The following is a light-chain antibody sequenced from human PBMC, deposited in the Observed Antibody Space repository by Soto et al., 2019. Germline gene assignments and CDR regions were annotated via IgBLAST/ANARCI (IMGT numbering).Light chain of an antibody. V-gene: IGLV2-14*03. Sequence: QSVLTQPASVSGSPGHSITISCTGAYSDIGGYNYVSWYQQHPGKAPKLMIYDVTNRPSGVSYRFSGSKSGNTASLTISGLQAEDEADYYCSSYTSRSTLGVFGGGTQLTVL. CDR3: SSYTSRSTLGV. CDR1: YSDIGGYNY. CDR2: DVT. J-gene: IGLJ2*01.